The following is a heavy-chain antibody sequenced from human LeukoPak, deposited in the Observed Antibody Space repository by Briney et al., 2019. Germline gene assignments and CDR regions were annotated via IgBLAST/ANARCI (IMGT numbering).Heavy chain of an antibody. CDR3: ARSSGWRDAFDF. V-gene: IGHV4-31*03. CDR2: TYNSGNT. J-gene: IGHJ3*01. CDR1: GGSISISGFY. D-gene: IGHD6-19*01. Sequence: TLSLTCSVSGGSISISGFYWSWIRQLPGKGLEWIGYTYNSGNTYYNPSFGSRVTISTDTSMNQFFLKSHSVTAADTAVYYCARSSGWRDAFDFWGRGTMVTVSS.